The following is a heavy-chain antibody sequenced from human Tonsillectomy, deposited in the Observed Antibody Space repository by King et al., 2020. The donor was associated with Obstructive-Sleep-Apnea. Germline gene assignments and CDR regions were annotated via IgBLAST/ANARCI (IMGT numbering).Heavy chain of an antibody. D-gene: IGHD3-3*01. Sequence: VQLVESGGGVVQPGRSLTLSCAASGFIFSSYVKHWVRQAPGKGLEWVAVISYDESNKYYADSVKGRFTISRDNSKKTVYLQMNSLRAEDTAVYYCARGVVFGVVTTLSDYWGPGTLVTVSS. J-gene: IGHJ4*02. CDR2: ISYDESNK. CDR1: GFIFSSYV. V-gene: IGHV3-30*03. CDR3: ARGVVFGVVTTLSDY.